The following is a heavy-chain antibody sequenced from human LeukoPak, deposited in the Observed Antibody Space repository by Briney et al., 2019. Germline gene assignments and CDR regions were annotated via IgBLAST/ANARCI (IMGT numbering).Heavy chain of an antibody. J-gene: IGHJ3*02. V-gene: IGHV4-34*01. Sequence: PSETLSLTCAVYGGSFSGYYWSWIRQPPGKGLEWIGSIYYSGSTYYNPSLKSRVTISVDTSKNQFSLKLSSVTAADTAVYYCARDGGSSWYLGLYAFDIWGQGTMVTVSS. CDR2: IYYSGST. D-gene: IGHD6-13*01. CDR3: ARDGGSSWYLGLYAFDI. CDR1: GGSFSGYY.